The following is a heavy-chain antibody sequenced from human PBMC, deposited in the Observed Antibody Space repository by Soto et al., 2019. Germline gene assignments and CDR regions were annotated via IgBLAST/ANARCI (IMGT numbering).Heavy chain of an antibody. CDR2: IYASGRT. CDR3: ARHFDVDPSLDHYYFDL. CDR1: GVSITPYF. V-gene: IGHV4-4*07. J-gene: IGHJ2*01. Sequence: QVLLQDSGPGLVKPSETLSLTCTVSGVSITPYFWSWIRQPAGEAPEWLGHIYASGRTTYNPSLKSRVTMFVSQTQVSLRPTSVTAADTAVYYCARHFDVDPSLDHYYFDLWGRGALVTVSS. D-gene: IGHD3-9*01.